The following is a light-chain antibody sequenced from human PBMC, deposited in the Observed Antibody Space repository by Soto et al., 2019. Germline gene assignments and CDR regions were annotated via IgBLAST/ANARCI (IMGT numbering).Light chain of an antibody. CDR2: GVS. Sequence: QSALTQPASVSGSPGQSITISCTGTSSDVGGYNYVSWYQQHPGKVPKLMIYGVSNRPSGVSNRFSGSKSGNTASLTISGLQAEDEADSFCSSYSSSSTRVFGGGTKLTGL. V-gene: IGLV2-14*01. J-gene: IGLJ3*02. CDR3: SSYSSSSTRV. CDR1: SSDVGGYNY.